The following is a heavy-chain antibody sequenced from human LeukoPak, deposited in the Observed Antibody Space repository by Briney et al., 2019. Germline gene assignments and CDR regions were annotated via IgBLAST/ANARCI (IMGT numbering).Heavy chain of an antibody. Sequence: SDTLSLTCTVSGGSISSYFWSWIRQPPGKTLEWIGYISYSGSTNYDPSLKSRVTISVDTSKNQFSLKLTSVSAADTAVYYCARADTHHIHSSSWHFDYWGQGTLVTVSP. J-gene: IGHJ4*02. CDR2: ISYSGST. CDR3: ARADTHHIHSSSWHFDY. D-gene: IGHD6-13*01. CDR1: GGSISSYF. V-gene: IGHV4-59*07.